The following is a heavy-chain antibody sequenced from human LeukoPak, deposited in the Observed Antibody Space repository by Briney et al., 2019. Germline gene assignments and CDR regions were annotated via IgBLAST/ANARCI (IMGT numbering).Heavy chain of an antibody. V-gene: IGHV4-39*07. D-gene: IGHD3-10*01. CDR3: ARARAYYYGSGSYGY. CDR2: IYYSGST. Sequence: PSETLSLTCTVSGGSISSSSYYWGWIRQPPGKGLEWIGSIYYSGSTYYNPSLKSRVTISVDTSKNQFSLKLSSVTAADTAVYYCARARAYYYGSGSYGYWGQGALVTVSS. J-gene: IGHJ4*02. CDR1: GGSISSSSYY.